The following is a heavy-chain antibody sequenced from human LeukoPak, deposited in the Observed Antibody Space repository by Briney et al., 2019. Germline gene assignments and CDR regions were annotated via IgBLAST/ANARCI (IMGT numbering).Heavy chain of an antibody. CDR2: VSYDGSNK. CDR1: GFTFSSYA. J-gene: IGHJ6*04. CDR3: AELGITMIGGV. V-gene: IGHV3-30*04. Sequence: GGSLRLSCAASGFTFSSYAMHWVRQAPGKGLEWVAVVSYDGSNKYYADSVKGRFTISRDNSKNTLYLQMNSLRAEDTAVYYCAELGITMIGGVWGKGTTVTISS. D-gene: IGHD3-10*02.